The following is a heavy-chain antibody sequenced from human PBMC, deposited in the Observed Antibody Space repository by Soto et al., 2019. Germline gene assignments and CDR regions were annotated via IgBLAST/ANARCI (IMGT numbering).Heavy chain of an antibody. Sequence: TLSVTCTVSGGSISSSNYYCDWIRQPPGKELEWIGSIYYSGSTYYNPSLKSRVTLSVDTSKNQFSLKLSSVTAADTAVYYCARGGARPLSSCYGPCVWRNPCDYSSRRTLVIVSS. CDR2: IYYSGST. CDR3: ARGGARPLSSCYGPCVWRNPCDY. V-gene: IGHV4-39*01. CDR1: GGSISSSNYY. D-gene: IGHD3-16*01. J-gene: IGHJ4*02.